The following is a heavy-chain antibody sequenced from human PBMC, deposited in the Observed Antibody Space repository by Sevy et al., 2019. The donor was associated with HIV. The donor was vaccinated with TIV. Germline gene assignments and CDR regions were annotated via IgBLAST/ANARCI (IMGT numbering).Heavy chain of an antibody. CDR3: AREGCTKPHDY. D-gene: IGHD2-8*01. CDR1: GFTVSKYS. CDR2: FSFGCGRI. Sequence: GESLKISCVASGFTVSKYSMSWVRQAPGKGLEWVSTFSFGCGRINYADAVKGRFTISRDDSKNTLYLQVNSLRAEDTAVYYCAREGCTKPHDYWGQGTLVTVSS. J-gene: IGHJ4*02. V-gene: IGHV3-23*01.